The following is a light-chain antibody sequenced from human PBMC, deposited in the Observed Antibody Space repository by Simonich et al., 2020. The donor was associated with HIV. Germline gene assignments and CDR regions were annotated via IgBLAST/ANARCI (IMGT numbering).Light chain of an antibody. CDR2: WAS. Sequence: DIVMTQSPDSLAVSLGERATINCKSSQSVLYSSNNKNYLAWYQQKTGQPPKLLIYWASTRESGVPDRFSGSGYGTDFTLTISSLQAEDVALYYCQHYYTTPLTFGGGTKVEIK. CDR1: QSVLYSSNNKNY. J-gene: IGKJ4*01. V-gene: IGKV4-1*01. CDR3: QHYYTTPLT.